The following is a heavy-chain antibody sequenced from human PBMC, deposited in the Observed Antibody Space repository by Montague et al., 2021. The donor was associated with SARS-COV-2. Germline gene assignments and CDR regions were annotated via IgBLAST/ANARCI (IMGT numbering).Heavy chain of an antibody. CDR3: ARLTTSGSIA. J-gene: IGHJ5*02. CDR1: GGSISSSNYY. D-gene: IGHD6-19*01. V-gene: IGHV4-39*01. Sequence: SETLSLTCTVSGGSISSSNYYWGWIRQPPGKGLEWIGSIYYSGSTYYTPSLKSRVTISVDTSKNQFSLNLTSVTAADTALYYCARLTTSGSIAWGQGTLVTVSS. CDR2: IYYSGST.